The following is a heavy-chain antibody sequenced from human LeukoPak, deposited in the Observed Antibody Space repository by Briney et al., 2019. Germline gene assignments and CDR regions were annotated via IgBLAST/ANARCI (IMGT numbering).Heavy chain of an antibody. D-gene: IGHD3-10*01. CDR2: ISGSGGST. V-gene: IGHV3-23*01. J-gene: IGHJ4*02. CDR3: AKDRRITMVRGATPQYYFDY. Sequence: GGSLRLSCAASGFTFSSYAMSWVRQAPGKGLEWVSAISGSGGSTYYADSVKGRFTISRDNSKSTLYLRMNSLRAEDTAVYYCAKDRRITMVRGATPQYYFDYWGQGTLVTVSS. CDR1: GFTFSSYA.